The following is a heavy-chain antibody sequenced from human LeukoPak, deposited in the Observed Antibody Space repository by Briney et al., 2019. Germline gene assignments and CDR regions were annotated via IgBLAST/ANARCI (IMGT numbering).Heavy chain of an antibody. J-gene: IGHJ4*02. Sequence: SETLSLTCTVSGGSISSYYWSWIRQPPGKGLEWIGYIYYSGSTNYNPSLKSRVTISVDTSKNQFSLKLSSVTAADTAVYYCARQVGWLLDDAIDYWGQGTLVTVSS. D-gene: IGHD3-9*01. CDR3: ARQVGWLLDDAIDY. CDR2: IYYSGST. CDR1: GGSISSYY. V-gene: IGHV4-59*01.